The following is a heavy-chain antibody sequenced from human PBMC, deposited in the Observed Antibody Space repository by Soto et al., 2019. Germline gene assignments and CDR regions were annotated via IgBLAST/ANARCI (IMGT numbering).Heavy chain of an antibody. J-gene: IGHJ4*02. CDR2: IYYSGST. Sequence: QVQLQESGPGLVKPSQTLSLTCTVSGGSISSGGYYWSWIRQYPGKGLEWIGYIYYSGSTYYNPSLKSRVTISVDTSKNQFSLKLSSVTAADTAVYYCARDKRNGSGSYYADYWGQGTLVTVSS. CDR1: GGSISSGGYY. V-gene: IGHV4-31*03. CDR3: ARDKRNGSGSYYADY. D-gene: IGHD3-10*01.